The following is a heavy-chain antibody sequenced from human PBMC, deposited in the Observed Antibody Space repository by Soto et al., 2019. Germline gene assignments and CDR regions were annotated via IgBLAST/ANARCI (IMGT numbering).Heavy chain of an antibody. D-gene: IGHD3-10*01. CDR1: GFTFSSYW. CDR3: AVGGYMLEAPHSFDT. CDR2: IKQDGSEK. J-gene: IGHJ3*02. Sequence: PGWSLRLSCAASGFTFSSYWMSWVRQAPGKGLEWVANIKQDGSEKYYVDSVKGRFTISRDNAKNSLYLKMKSLRAEDTAVYYCAVGGYMLEAPHSFDTWCQGKMVTV. V-gene: IGHV3-7*01.